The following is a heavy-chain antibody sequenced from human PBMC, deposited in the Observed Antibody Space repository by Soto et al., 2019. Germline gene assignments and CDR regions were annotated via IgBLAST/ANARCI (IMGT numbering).Heavy chain of an antibody. CDR2: ISDYNGNT. J-gene: IGHJ6*02. CDR1: GYSFTTYG. Sequence: QVQLVQSGAEVKKPGASVKVSCKASGYSFTTYGISWVRQAPGQGLEWMGWISDYNGNTNYEKKFQGRVTMTTDTSTRTDNKELKSLRSDDTAVYYCAREGYYSGSESYSPPRYYGMDVWGQGTTVTVS. CDR3: AREGYYSGSESYSPPRYYGMDV. D-gene: IGHD3-10*01. V-gene: IGHV1-18*01.